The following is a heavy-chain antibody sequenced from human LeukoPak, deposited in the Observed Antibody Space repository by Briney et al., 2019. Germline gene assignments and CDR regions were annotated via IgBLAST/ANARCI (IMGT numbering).Heavy chain of an antibody. D-gene: IGHD6-13*01. J-gene: IGHJ4*02. CDR1: GFIFSSYS. Sequence: GGSLRLSCAASGFIFSSYSMNWIRQAPGKGLEWVSSISSSSSYIYYADSVKGRFTISRDNDKNSLYLQMNSLRAEDTAVYYCARDPTVVAAAAGYFDYWGQGTLVTVSS. CDR3: ARDPTVVAAAAGYFDY. V-gene: IGHV3-21*01. CDR2: ISSSSSYI.